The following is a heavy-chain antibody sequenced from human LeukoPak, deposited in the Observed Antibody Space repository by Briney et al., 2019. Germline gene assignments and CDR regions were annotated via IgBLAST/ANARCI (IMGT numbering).Heavy chain of an antibody. Sequence: GGSLRLSCAVSGITLSNYGMSWVRQAPGKGLEWGAVIWYDGSKKYYADSVKGRVTISRDNSKNTLYLQMNSLRAEDTAVYYCARDLDGSGGNWFDPWGQGTLVTVSS. CDR3: ARDLDGSGGNWFDP. D-gene: IGHD3-10*01. J-gene: IGHJ5*02. CDR2: IWYDGSKK. CDR1: GITLSNYG. V-gene: IGHV3-33*08.